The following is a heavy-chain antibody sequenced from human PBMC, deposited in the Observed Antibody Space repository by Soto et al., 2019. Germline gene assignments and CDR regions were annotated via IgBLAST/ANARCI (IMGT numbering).Heavy chain of an antibody. D-gene: IGHD6-13*01. V-gene: IGHV4-34*01. CDR2: INHSGST. CDR1: GGSFSGYY. J-gene: IGHJ6*02. CDR3: ARAPGIAAAGNWEYGMDV. Sequence: SETLSLTCAVYGGSFSGYYWSWIRQPPGKGLEWIGEINHSGSTNYNPSLKSRVTISVDTSKNQFSLKLSSVTAADTAVYYCARAPGIAAAGNWEYGMDVWGQGTTVNVS.